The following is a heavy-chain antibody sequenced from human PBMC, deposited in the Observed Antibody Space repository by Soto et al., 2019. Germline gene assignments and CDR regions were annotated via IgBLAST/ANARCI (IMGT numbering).Heavy chain of an antibody. CDR2: IYPGDSDT. Sequence: PGESLKISCKGSGYIFTSYWIYCVRQMPVKVLEWMGIIYPGDSDTRYSPSFQGQVTISADKSISTAYLQWSSLKASDTAMYYCARIHCSGGSCYSGGNFDYWGQGTLVTVSS. V-gene: IGHV5-51*01. J-gene: IGHJ4*02. CDR3: ARIHCSGGSCYSGGNFDY. D-gene: IGHD2-15*01. CDR1: GYIFTSYW.